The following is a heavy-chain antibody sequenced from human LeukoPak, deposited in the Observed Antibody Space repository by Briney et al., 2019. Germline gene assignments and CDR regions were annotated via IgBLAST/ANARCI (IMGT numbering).Heavy chain of an antibody. Sequence: GESLRLSCAASGFSFSSYGMSWVRQAPGKGLEWLSAITGSGGTTYYADSVEGRFTISRDNSKNTLYLQVNSLRAEDTAVYYCAKVGRIVGANFDYWGQGTLVTVSS. D-gene: IGHD1-26*01. J-gene: IGHJ4*02. V-gene: IGHV3-23*01. CDR2: ITGSGGTT. CDR3: AKVGRIVGANFDY. CDR1: GFSFSSYG.